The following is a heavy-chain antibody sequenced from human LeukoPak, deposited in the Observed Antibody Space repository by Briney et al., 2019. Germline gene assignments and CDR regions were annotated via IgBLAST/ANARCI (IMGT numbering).Heavy chain of an antibody. CDR2: IIPILGIA. Sequence: SVKVSSKASGGTFSSYAISWVRQAPGQRLEWMGRIIPILGIANYAQKFQGRVTITADKSTSTAYMELSSLRSEDTAVYYCASWNDSGYAGGNNYYYYYGMDVWGQGTTVTVSS. V-gene: IGHV1-69*04. CDR1: GGTFSSYA. CDR3: ASWNDSGYAGGNNYYYYYGMDV. D-gene: IGHD5-12*01. J-gene: IGHJ6*02.